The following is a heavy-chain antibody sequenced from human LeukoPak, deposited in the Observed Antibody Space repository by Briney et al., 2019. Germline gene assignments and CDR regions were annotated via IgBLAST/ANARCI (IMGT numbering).Heavy chain of an antibody. Sequence: GGSLRLSCAASGFTFSTYAMSWVRQPPGKGLEWVSGISGGGGSTNYADSVKGRFTISRDNSKNTLYLQMNSLRAEDTAIYYCARGSHYDSGSNSYDYWGQGTLVTVSS. V-gene: IGHV3-23*01. CDR1: GFTFSTYA. CDR2: ISGGGGST. CDR3: ARGSHYDSGSNSYDY. D-gene: IGHD3-10*01. J-gene: IGHJ4*02.